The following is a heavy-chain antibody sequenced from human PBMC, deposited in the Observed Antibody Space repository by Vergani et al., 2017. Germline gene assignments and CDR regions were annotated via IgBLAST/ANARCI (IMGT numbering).Heavy chain of an antibody. CDR1: GGTFSSYA. CDR3: ARVPIHYYDILTGYLYYYYGMDV. V-gene: IGHV1-8*03. D-gene: IGHD3-9*01. CDR2: MNPNSGNT. Sequence: QVQLVQSGAEVKKPGSSVKVSCKASGGTFSSYAISWVRQAPGQGLEWMGWMNPNSGNTGYAQKFQGRVTITRNTSISTAYMELSSLRSEDTAVYYCARVPIHYYDILTGYLYYYYGMDVWGQGTTVTVSS. J-gene: IGHJ6*02.